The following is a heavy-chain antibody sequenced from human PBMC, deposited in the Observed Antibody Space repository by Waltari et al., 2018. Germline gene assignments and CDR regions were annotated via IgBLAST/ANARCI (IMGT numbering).Heavy chain of an antibody. CDR3: ARLLTVAATTTTKSNWFDP. CDR1: GGSISSYS. D-gene: IGHD2-15*01. Sequence: QVQLQESGPGLVKPSETLSLTCTVSGGSISSYSWSWIRQPPGKGLEWIGYIYYSGSTNYNPSLKSRVTISVDTSKNQFSLKLSSVTAADTAVYYCARLLTVAATTTTKSNWFDPWGQGTLVTVSS. J-gene: IGHJ5*02. CDR2: IYYSGST. V-gene: IGHV4-59*01.